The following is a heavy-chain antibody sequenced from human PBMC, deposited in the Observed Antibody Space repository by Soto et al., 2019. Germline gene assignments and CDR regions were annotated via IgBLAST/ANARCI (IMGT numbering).Heavy chain of an antibody. CDR1: GYSFTTYG. CDR3: ARGPTDYHDNSGNSFLDY. J-gene: IGHJ4*02. D-gene: IGHD3-22*01. CDR2: ISTYNGNT. Sequence: QVQLVQSGGEVEKPGASVKVSCKTSGYSFTTYGISWVRQAPGQGLDWMGWISTYNGNTKYTQRLQGRVTMTTDTTPSTAYMELRRLTSDDTAVYYCARGPTDYHDNSGNSFLDYWGQGTLVTVSS. V-gene: IGHV1-18*01.